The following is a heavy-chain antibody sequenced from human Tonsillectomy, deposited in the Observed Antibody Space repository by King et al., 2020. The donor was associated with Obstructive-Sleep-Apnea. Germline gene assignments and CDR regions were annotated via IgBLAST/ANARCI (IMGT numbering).Heavy chain of an antibody. J-gene: IGHJ4*02. D-gene: IGHD6-19*01. V-gene: IGHV3-23*04. CDR2: ISGSGGTT. CDR3: AREPGIAVAGTFDY. Sequence: VQLVESGGGLVQPGGSLRLSCAPSGFIFSNYAMSWVRQAPGKGLEWVSAISGSGGTTYYADSLKGRFTISRDNSKNTLYLQMNSLRAEDTAVYYCAREPGIAVAGTFDYWGQGTLVTVSS. CDR1: GFIFSNYA.